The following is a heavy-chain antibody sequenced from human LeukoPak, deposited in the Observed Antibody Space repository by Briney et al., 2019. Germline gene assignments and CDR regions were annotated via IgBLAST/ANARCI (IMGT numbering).Heavy chain of an antibody. CDR1: GFTFSKYA. CDR2: ISLSDGST. D-gene: IGHD4-17*01. Sequence: PAGSLRLSCAASGFTFSKYAMSWGCQGPRKGLDRVSAISLSDGSTFYAASVQGRFTISRDNYKHTLSLQMSSLRAEDTALYYCVKDSSVPYGITEWGQGSLVGVSS. J-gene: IGHJ4*02. CDR3: VKDSSVPYGITE. V-gene: IGHV3-23*01.